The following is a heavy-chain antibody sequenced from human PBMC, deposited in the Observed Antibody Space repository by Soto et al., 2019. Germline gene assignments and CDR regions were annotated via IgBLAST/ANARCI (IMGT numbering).Heavy chain of an antibody. D-gene: IGHD3-22*01. Sequence: EVQLLESGGGLVQPGGSLRLSCAASGFTFSSYAMSWVRQAPGKGLEWVSAISGSGGSTYYADSVKGRFTISRDNSKNTLYLQMNSLRAEDTAVYYCAKWGVRDDSSGYYSQGVLVGMDVWGQGTTVTVSS. CDR3: AKWGVRDDSSGYYSQGVLVGMDV. V-gene: IGHV3-23*01. CDR1: GFTFSSYA. J-gene: IGHJ6*02. CDR2: ISGSGGST.